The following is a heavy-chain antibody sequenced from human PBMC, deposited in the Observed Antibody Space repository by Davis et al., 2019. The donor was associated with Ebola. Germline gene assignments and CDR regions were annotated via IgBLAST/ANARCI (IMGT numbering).Heavy chain of an antibody. CDR1: GFTFSSYA. CDR3: ARLIRSTVTRYFDY. CDR2: ISYDGSNK. D-gene: IGHD4-17*01. J-gene: IGHJ4*02. V-gene: IGHV3-30*14. Sequence: GGSLRLSCAASGFTFSSYAMHWVRQAPGKGLEWVAVISYDGSNKYYADSVKGRFTISRDNSKNTLYLQMNSLRAEDTAVYYCARLIRSTVTRYFDYWGQGTLVTVSS.